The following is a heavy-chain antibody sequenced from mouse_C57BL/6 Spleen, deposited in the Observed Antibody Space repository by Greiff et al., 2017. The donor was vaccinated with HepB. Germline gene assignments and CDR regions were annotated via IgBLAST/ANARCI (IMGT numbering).Heavy chain of an antibody. J-gene: IGHJ4*01. V-gene: IGHV1-64*01. CDR1: GYTFTSYW. CDR3: AREGSSGYGNAMDY. Sequence: QVQLQQPGAELVKPGASVKLSCKASGYTFTSYWMHWVKQRPGQGLEWIGMIHPNSGSTNYNEKFKSKATLTVDKSSSTAYMQLSSRTSEDSAVYYCAREGSSGYGNAMDYWGQGTSVTVSS. CDR2: IHPNSGST. D-gene: IGHD3-2*02.